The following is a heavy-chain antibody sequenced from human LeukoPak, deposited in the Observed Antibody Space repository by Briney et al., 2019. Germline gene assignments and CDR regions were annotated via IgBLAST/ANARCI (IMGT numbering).Heavy chain of an antibody. CDR1: GGTFSSYA. Sequence: SVKVSCKASGGTFSSYAISWVRQAPGQGLEWIGRIIPILGIANYAQKFQGRVTITADKSTSTAYMELSSLRSEDTAVYYCARAGGSIAAAGTVFGWFDPWGQGTLVTVSS. CDR3: ARAGGSIAAAGTVFGWFDP. D-gene: IGHD6-13*01. J-gene: IGHJ5*02. CDR2: IIPILGIA. V-gene: IGHV1-69*04.